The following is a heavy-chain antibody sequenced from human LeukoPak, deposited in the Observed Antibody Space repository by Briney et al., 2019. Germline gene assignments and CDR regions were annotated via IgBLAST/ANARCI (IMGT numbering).Heavy chain of an antibody. D-gene: IGHD4-17*01. J-gene: IGHJ4*02. V-gene: IGHV3-66*01. CDR2: IYSGGNT. CDR1: GFTFSTNY. CDR3: ARGLYADYAFDY. Sequence: GGSLRLSCAASGFTFSTNYMSWVRQAPGKGLEWVSVIYSGGNTYYADSVKGRFTISRDNSKNTVYPQMNSLRAEGTAVYYCARGLYADYAFDYWGQGTLVTVSS.